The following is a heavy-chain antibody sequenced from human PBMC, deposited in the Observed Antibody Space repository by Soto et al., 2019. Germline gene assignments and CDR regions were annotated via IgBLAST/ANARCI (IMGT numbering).Heavy chain of an antibody. Sequence: PGGFLRLSSTASGFTFEDYAMYWVRQGPGRGLEWVSGITWNSGKIAYADSVKGRFTIARDDDNNSLYLQMNSLRPEDTALYYCVKDSYADFHRVLSTAEYFFDYWGHGTLVTVSS. CDR2: ITWNSGKI. CDR1: GFTFEDYA. D-gene: IGHD2-15*01. V-gene: IGHV3-9*01. J-gene: IGHJ4*01. CDR3: VKDSYADFHRVLSTAEYFFDY.